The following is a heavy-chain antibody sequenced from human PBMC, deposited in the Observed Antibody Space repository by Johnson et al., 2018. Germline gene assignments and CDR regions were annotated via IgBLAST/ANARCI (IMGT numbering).Heavy chain of an antibody. D-gene: IGHD1-26*01. CDR2: IIPILVPISTLP. CDR3: ARVSSGSYFYYYYMDV. CDR1: GGTFSKDC. J-gene: IGHJ6*03. V-gene: IGHV1-69*09. Sequence: QVQLVQSGAEVENPGSSLMVSCRPSGGTFSKDCINWERQAPGQGLECMERIIPILVPISTLPNNTQTSQGGDTFTADNPASTAYMGLRSRTSDDTAGYSCARVSSGSYFYYYYMDVLGKGTTVTVSS.